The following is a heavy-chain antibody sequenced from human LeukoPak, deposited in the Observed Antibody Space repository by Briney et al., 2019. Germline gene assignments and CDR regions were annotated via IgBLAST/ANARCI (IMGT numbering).Heavy chain of an antibody. CDR2: ISSSSSYI. Sequence: PGGSLRLSCAASGFTFSSYSMNWVRQAPGKGLEWVSSISSSSSYIYYADSVKGRFTISRDNAKNSLYLQMNSLRAEDTAVYYCVRDLPTRITMSIDAFDIWGQGTMVTVSS. J-gene: IGHJ3*02. D-gene: IGHD3-10*02. CDR3: VRDLPTRITMSIDAFDI. CDR1: GFTFSSYS. V-gene: IGHV3-21*01.